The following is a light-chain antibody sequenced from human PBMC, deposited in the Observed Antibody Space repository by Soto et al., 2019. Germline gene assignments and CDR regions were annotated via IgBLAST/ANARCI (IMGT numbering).Light chain of an antibody. V-gene: IGKV1-5*03. Sequence: DIQMTQSPSTLSASAGDRVTITCRASQTINSWLAWYQHKPGKAPKLLIYKASSLESGVPSRFSGSGSGTEFTLTISSLQPDDFATYYCQQYNSYSYTXGXGTKLEIK. J-gene: IGKJ2*01. CDR2: KAS. CDR3: QQYNSYSYT. CDR1: QTINSW.